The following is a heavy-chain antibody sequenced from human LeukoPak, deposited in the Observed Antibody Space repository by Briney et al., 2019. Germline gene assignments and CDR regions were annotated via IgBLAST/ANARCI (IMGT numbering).Heavy chain of an antibody. D-gene: IGHD3-9*01. CDR1: RFTFSTYW. Sequence: GGSLRLSCAASRFTFSTYWMGWVRQAPGKGLEWVATIQQDGSVQHYLDSVKGRFTISRDNGKNSLYLQMNSLRAEDTAVYYCARDGRYFDWYLDYWGQGTLVTVSS. V-gene: IGHV3-7*01. J-gene: IGHJ4*02. CDR3: ARDGRYFDWYLDY. CDR2: IQQDGSVQ.